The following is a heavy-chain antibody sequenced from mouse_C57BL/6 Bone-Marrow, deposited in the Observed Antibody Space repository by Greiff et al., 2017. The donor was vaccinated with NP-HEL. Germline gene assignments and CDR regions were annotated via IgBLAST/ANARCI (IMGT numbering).Heavy chain of an antibody. CDR2: IYPGSGST. D-gene: IGHD1-1*01. V-gene: IGHV1-55*01. CDR3: ARWGTTVVASYYFDY. CDR1: GYTFTSYW. Sequence: QVQLQQPGAELVKPGASVKMSCKASGYTFTSYWITWVKQRPGQGLEWIGDIYPGSGSTNYNEKFKSKATLTVDTSSSTAYMQHSSLTSEDSAVYYCARWGTTVVASYYFDYWGQGTTLTVSS. J-gene: IGHJ2*01.